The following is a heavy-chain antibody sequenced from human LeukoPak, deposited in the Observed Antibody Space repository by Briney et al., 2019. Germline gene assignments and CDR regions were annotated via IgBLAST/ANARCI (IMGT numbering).Heavy chain of an antibody. CDR2: IYSRGST. D-gene: IGHD1-1*01. Sequence: SETLSLTCTVSGAPISSTTYYWGWIRQPPGEGLEWIGTIYSRGSTYYNPSLKSRLTISVDTSENQFSLKLNSVTAADTAVYYCARLAGTPTSYYYYYYYFAVWGKGTTVTVSS. J-gene: IGHJ6*03. V-gene: IGHV4-39*01. CDR3: ARLAGTPTSYYYYYYYFAV. CDR1: GAPISSTTYY.